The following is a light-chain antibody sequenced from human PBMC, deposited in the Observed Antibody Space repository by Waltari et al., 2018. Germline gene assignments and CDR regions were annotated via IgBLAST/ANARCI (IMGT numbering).Light chain of an antibody. CDR3: QKYSSSPLT. J-gene: IGKJ4*01. Sequence: VILTQSPATLSLSPGERATLSCRASQSVSSYLAWYQQKPGQAPRLLIYGASSRATGIPDRFSGSGSGTEFTLTISSLEPEDFAVYYCQKYSSSPLTFGGGTKVEI. V-gene: IGKV3-20*01. CDR2: GAS. CDR1: QSVSSY.